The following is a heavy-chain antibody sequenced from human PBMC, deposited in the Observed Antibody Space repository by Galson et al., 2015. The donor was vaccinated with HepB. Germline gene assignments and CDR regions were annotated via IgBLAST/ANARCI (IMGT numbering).Heavy chain of an antibody. J-gene: IGHJ5*02. Sequence: ETLSLTCTVTGDSITSTSDYWAWIRQPPGKGLEWIGSVFYSGSTHYNSSLKSRVIISVDTSKNQFSLKMTSVTAVDTAVYYCARVTSYSSTFYRPNWFDPWGQGALVTVSS. CDR1: GDSITSTSDY. CDR2: VFYSGST. CDR3: ARVTSYSSTFYRPNWFDP. V-gene: IGHV4-39*07. D-gene: IGHD5-18*01.